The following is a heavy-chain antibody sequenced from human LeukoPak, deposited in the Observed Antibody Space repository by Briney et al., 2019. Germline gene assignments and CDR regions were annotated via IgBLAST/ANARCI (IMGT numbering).Heavy chain of an antibody. Sequence: GGSLRLSCAASGFTFSSYGMHWVRQAPGKGLEWVAVISYDGSNKYYADSVKGRFTISRDNSKNTLYLQMNSLRAEDTAVYYCAKDRVAAAGTYSDYWGQGTLVTVSS. CDR1: GFTFSSYG. V-gene: IGHV3-30*18. J-gene: IGHJ4*02. CDR2: ISYDGSNK. D-gene: IGHD6-13*01. CDR3: AKDRVAAAGTYSDY.